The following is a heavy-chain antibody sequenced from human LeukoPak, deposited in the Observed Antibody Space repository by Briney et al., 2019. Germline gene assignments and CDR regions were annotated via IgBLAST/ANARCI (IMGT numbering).Heavy chain of an antibody. V-gene: IGHV1-2*02. CDR3: ARSPGYYYDSSGYYPLYDYYYMDV. D-gene: IGHD3-22*01. Sequence: ASVKVSCKASGYTFTGYYMHWVRQAPGQGLEWMGWINPNSGGTNYAQKLQGRVTMTRDTSISTAYMELSRLRSDDTAVYYCARSPGYYYDSSGYYPLYDYYYMDVWGKGTTVTVSS. CDR1: GYTFTGYY. CDR2: INPNSGGT. J-gene: IGHJ6*03.